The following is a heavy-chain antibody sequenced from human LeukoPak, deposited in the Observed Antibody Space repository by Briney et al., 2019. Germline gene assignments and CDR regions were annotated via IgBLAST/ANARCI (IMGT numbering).Heavy chain of an antibody. Sequence: GSLRLSCAASGFTFSTYWMSWVRQAPGKGLEWVANIKEDGSEKYYGDSVKGRFTISRDNAKNSLYLEMNSLRVEDTAVYYCARDSSGYQWGQGTLVTVSS. CDR3: ARDSSGYQ. CDR1: GFTFSTYW. V-gene: IGHV3-7*01. J-gene: IGHJ4*02. CDR2: IKEDGSEK. D-gene: IGHD3-22*01.